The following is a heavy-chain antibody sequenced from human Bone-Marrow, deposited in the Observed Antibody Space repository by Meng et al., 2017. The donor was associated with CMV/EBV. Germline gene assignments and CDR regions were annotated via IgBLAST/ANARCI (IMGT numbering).Heavy chain of an antibody. CDR2: ISSSSSYI. J-gene: IGHJ4*02. V-gene: IGHV3-21*04. CDR1: GFTFSSYS. Sequence: GESLKISCAASGFTFSSYSMNWVRQAPGKGLEWVSSISSSSSYIYYADSVKGRFTISRDNAKNSLYLRMSSLRAEDTAVYYCANYLGGFFDYWGQGTLVTVSS. D-gene: IGHD1-26*01. CDR3: ANYLGGFFDY.